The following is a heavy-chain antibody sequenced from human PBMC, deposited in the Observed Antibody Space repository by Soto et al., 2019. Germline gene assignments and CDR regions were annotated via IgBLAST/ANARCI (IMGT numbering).Heavy chain of an antibody. J-gene: IGHJ4*01. Sequence: PGESLKISCKTSGYSFTSYWIGWVRQMPGKGMEWMGNIYPYDSDTRYSPSFQGQVTISADTSITTAYLQWSGVRASDTAMYFCARHLVGSTRGNFDYWGQGTLVTVSS. CDR1: GYSFTSYW. CDR2: IYPYDSDT. CDR3: ARHLVGSTRGNFDY. D-gene: IGHD2-2*01. V-gene: IGHV5-51*01.